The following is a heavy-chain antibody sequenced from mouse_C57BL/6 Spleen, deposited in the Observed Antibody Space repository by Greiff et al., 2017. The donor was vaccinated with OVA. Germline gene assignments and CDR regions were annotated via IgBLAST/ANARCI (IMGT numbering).Heavy chain of an antibody. V-gene: IGHV1-18*01. Sequence: EVKLMESGPELVKPGASVKIPCKASGYTFTDYNMDWVKQSHGKSLEWIGDINPNNGGTIYNQKFKGKATLTVDKSSSTAYMELRSLTSEDTAVYYCAREGSGYAWFAYWGQGTLVTVSA. J-gene: IGHJ3*01. D-gene: IGHD3-2*02. CDR2: INPNNGGT. CDR1: GYTFTDYN. CDR3: AREGSGYAWFAY.